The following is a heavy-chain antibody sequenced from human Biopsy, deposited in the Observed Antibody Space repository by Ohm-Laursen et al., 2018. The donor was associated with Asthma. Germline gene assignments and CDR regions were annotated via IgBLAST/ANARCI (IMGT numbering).Heavy chain of an antibody. D-gene: IGHD3-9*01. CDR1: GYNFISFA. J-gene: IGHJ3*01. Sequence: SETVSCKASGYNFISFAIHWARQAPGQWLEWMGWVNTGNGDTKYSQKFQGRVTITRDTSASTAYMELRSLRSEDTATYYCARTYYDFLTGQVKDVFGVWGQGTIVTVSS. CDR3: ARTYYDFLTGQVKDVFGV. CDR2: VNTGNGDT. V-gene: IGHV1-3*04.